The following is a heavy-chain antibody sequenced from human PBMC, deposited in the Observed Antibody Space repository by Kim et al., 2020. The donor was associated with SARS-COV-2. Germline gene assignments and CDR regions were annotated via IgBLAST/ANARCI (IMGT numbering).Heavy chain of an antibody. Sequence: GGSLRLSCAASGFTFSSYGMHWVRQAPGKGLEWVAVIWYDGSNKYYADSVKGRFTISRDNSKNTLYLQMNSLRAEDTAVYYCAREQASFVVVVAATQFNWYFDLWGRGTLVTVSS. CDR2: IWYDGSNK. J-gene: IGHJ2*01. D-gene: IGHD2-15*01. V-gene: IGHV3-33*01. CDR1: GFTFSSYG. CDR3: AREQASFVVVVAATQFNWYFDL.